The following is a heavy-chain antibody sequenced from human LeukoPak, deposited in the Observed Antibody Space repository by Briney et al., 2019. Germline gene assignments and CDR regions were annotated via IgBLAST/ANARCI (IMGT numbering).Heavy chain of an antibody. CDR2: ISGSGGST. Sequence: GGSLRLSCAASGFGFNDAAMTWVRQAPGKGLEWVSAISGSGGSTYYADSVKGRFTISRDNSKNTLYLQMNSLRAEDTAVYYCAKGLAAGTDLFDYWGQGTLVTVSS. CDR1: GFGFNDAA. V-gene: IGHV3-23*01. D-gene: IGHD1-7*01. J-gene: IGHJ4*02. CDR3: AKGLAAGTDLFDY.